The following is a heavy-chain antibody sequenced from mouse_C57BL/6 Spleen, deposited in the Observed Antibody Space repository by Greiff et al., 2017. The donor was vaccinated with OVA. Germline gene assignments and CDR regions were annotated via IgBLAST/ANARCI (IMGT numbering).Heavy chain of an antibody. D-gene: IGHD2-3*01. CDR3: ASGNDPNYFDY. CDR1: GYAFSSSW. Sequence: VQLQQSGPELVKPGASVKISCKASGYAFSSSWMNWVKQRPGKGLEWIGRIYPGDGDTNYNGKFKGKATLTADKSSSTAYMQLSSLTSEDSAVYFSASGNDPNYFDYWGQGTTLTVSS. CDR2: IYPGDGDT. J-gene: IGHJ2*01. V-gene: IGHV1-82*01.